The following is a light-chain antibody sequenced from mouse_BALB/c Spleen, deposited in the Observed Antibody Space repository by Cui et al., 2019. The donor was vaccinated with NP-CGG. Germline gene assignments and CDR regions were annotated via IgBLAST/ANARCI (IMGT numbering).Light chain of an antibody. J-gene: IGLJ1*01. CDR2: GTN. CDR1: PGAVTTSNY. CDR3: ALWYSNHWV. Sequence: QAVVTQESALTTSPGETVPLTCRSSPGAVTTSNYANWVQEKPDHLFTGLIGGTNNRAPGVPARFSGSLIGDKAALTITGAQTEDEAIYFCALWYSNHWVFGGGTKLTVL. V-gene: IGLV1*01.